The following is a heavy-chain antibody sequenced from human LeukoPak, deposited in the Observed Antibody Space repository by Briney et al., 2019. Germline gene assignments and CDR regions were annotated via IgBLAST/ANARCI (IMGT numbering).Heavy chain of an antibody. V-gene: IGHV4-59*01. CDR2: IYYSGST. CDR3: AREGSGGSCYSKAGVCPFDI. D-gene: IGHD2-15*01. Sequence: SEALSLTCTVSGGSISSYYWSWIRQPPGKGLEWIGYIYYSGSTNYNPSLKSRVTISVDTSKNQFSLKLSSVTAADTAVYYCAREGSGGSCYSKAGVCPFDIWGQGTMVTVSS. CDR1: GGSISSYY. J-gene: IGHJ3*02.